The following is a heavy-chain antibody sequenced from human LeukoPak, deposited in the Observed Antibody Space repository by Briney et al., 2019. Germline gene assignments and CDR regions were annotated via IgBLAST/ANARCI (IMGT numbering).Heavy chain of an antibody. CDR2: VRYTGSNQ. V-gene: IGHV3-30*02. CDR3: ARDSKIQSWLYYSDY. J-gene: IGHJ4*02. D-gene: IGHD5-18*01. CDR1: GFTFSSYG. Sequence: GGSLRPSCAASGFTFSSYGMHWVRRAPGKGLEWVAFVRYTGSNQYYTDSVKGRFTISRDNSKDTLYLQMNSLRADDTAVYYCARDSKIQSWLYYSDYWGQGTLVTVSS.